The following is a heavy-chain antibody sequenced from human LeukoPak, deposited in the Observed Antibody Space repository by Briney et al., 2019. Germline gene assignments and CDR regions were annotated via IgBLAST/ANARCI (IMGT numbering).Heavy chain of an antibody. Sequence: SETLSLTCVVSGGSLHRSFWTWVRQPPGKGLEWIGLIYSRGTTDYSPSLKSRLTISIDTSKNQFSLRLASVTTADTAVYYCGRRPAVDGPIDSWGQGTLVAVSS. D-gene: IGHD3/OR15-3a*01. J-gene: IGHJ4*02. CDR3: GRRPAVDGPIDS. CDR2: IYSRGTT. CDR1: GGSLHRSF. V-gene: IGHV4-59*01.